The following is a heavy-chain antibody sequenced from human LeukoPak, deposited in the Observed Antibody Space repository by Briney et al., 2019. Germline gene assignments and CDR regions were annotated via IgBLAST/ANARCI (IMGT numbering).Heavy chain of an antibody. J-gene: IGHJ3*02. D-gene: IGHD3-16*01. Sequence: PSETLSLTCTVSGGSISSSSYYWGWIRQPPGKGLEWIGSIYYSGSTYYNPSLKSRVTISVDTSKNQFSLKLSSVTAADTAVYYCARFNWAHAFDIWGQGTMVTVSS. V-gene: IGHV4-39*01. CDR1: GGSISSSSYY. CDR3: ARFNWAHAFDI. CDR2: IYYSGST.